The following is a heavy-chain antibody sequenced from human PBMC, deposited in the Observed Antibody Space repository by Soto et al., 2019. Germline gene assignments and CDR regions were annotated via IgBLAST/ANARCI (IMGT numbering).Heavy chain of an antibody. Sequence: QVQLVQSGAEVKKPGSSVKVSCKASGGTFSSYAISWVRQAPGQGLEWMGGIIPIFGTANYAQKFQGRVTITADEPTSTAYMELSSLRSEDTAVYYCPRDRLEYYDSSGYYSVDYWGHGTLVTVSS. CDR2: IIPIFGTA. V-gene: IGHV1-69*01. CDR1: GGTFSSYA. J-gene: IGHJ4*01. D-gene: IGHD3-22*01. CDR3: PRDRLEYYDSSGYYSVDY.